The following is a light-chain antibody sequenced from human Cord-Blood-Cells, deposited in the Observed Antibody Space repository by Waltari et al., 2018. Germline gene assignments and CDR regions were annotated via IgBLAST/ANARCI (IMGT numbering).Light chain of an antibody. CDR3: SSYAGSNNLV. J-gene: IGLJ2*01. CDR1: SSDVGGYNY. Sequence: QSALTQPPSASGSPGQSVTISCTGTSSDVGGYNYVSWYQQHPGNAPKLMIYEVSKRPSGGPDGHSGPESGNTASLAVSGLQAEDEADYYGSSYAGSNNLVFGGGTKLTVL. CDR2: EVS. V-gene: IGLV2-8*01.